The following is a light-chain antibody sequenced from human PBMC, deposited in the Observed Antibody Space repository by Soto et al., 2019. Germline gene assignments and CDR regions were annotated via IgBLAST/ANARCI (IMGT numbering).Light chain of an antibody. V-gene: IGKV1-33*01. CDR1: QDISNY. J-gene: IGKJ4*01. CDR3: HQYDNRPLT. CDR2: DAS. Sequence: DIQMTQSPSSLSASVGDRVTITCQASQDISNYLNWYQQKPGKAPKLLIYDASNLETGVPSRFSGSGSGTAFTFTISSLQPEDIATYYCHQYDNRPLTFGGGTKVEIK.